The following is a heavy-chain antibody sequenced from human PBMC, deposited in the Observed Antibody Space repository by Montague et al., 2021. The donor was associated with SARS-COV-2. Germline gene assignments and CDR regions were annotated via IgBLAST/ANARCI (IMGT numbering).Heavy chain of an antibody. CDR1: GFSFSSSA. J-gene: IGHJ4*02. D-gene: IGHD1-14*01. CDR2: IGSGGENI. V-gene: IGHV3-48*03. Sequence: SLRLSCAASGFSFSSSAMNWVRQAPGKGLEWLSYIGSGGENIDYADSVKGRFTISRDNAKNSLYLQMKSLRVEDTALYYCAKGPDGVDYWGQGTLVTVSS. CDR3: AKGPDGVDY.